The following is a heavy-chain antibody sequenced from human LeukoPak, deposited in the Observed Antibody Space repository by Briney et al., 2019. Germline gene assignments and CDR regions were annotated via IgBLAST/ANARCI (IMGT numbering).Heavy chain of an antibody. CDR1: GGSISSYY. CDR2: IYYSGST. Sequence: PSETLSLTCTVSGGSISSYYWSWIRQPPGKGLEWIGCIYYSGSTNYNPSLKSRVTISVDTSKNQFSLKLSSVTAADTAVYYCARDRGRLYGMDVWGQGTTVTVSS. D-gene: IGHD3-10*01. CDR3: ARDRGRLYGMDV. J-gene: IGHJ6*02. V-gene: IGHV4-59*01.